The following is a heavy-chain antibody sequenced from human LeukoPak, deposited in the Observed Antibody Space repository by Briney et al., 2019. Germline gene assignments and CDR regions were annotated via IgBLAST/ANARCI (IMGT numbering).Heavy chain of an antibody. CDR1: GFTFSSYS. V-gene: IGHV3-48*01. CDR2: ISSSSCPI. J-gene: IGHJ5*02. D-gene: IGHD2-15*01. CDR3: ASFSYCSGGSCYSEP. Sequence: GGSLRLSCAASGFTFSSYSMNWVRQAPGKGLEWVSYISSSSCPIYYADSVKGRFTISRDNAKNSLYLQMNSLRAEDTAVYYCASFSYCSGGSCYSEPWGQGTLVTVSS.